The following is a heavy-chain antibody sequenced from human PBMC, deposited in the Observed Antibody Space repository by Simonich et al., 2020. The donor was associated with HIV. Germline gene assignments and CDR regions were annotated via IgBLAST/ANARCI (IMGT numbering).Heavy chain of an antibody. V-gene: IGHV4-34*01. Sequence: QVQLQQWGAGLLKPSETLSLTCAVYGGSFSGYYWSWIRPPPGKGLEWSGEINLSGSTNYNPALKSRVNISVDTSKNQFSRKLSSGTAADTAVYYCASRRAVYYDYVWGSYRYTGAFDIWGQGTMVTVSS. CDR1: GGSFSGYY. J-gene: IGHJ3*02. D-gene: IGHD3-16*02. CDR2: INLSGST. CDR3: ASRRAVYYDYVWGSYRYTGAFDI.